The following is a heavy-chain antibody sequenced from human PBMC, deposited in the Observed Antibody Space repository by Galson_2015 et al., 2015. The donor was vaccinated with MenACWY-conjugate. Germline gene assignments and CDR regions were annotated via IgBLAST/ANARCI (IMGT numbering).Heavy chain of an antibody. CDR2: IYSGGST. CDR3: ARAGYSGYDWAPIDI. CDR1: GFTVSSNY. Sequence: SLRLSCAASGFTVSSNYMSWVRQAPGKGLEWVSVIYSGGSTYYADSVKGRFTISRDNSKNTLYLQMNSLRAEDTAVYYCARAGYSGYDWAPIDIWGQGTMVTVSS. J-gene: IGHJ3*02. V-gene: IGHV3-53*01. D-gene: IGHD5-12*01.